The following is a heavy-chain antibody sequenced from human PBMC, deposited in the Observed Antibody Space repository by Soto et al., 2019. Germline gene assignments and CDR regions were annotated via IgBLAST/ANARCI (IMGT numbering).Heavy chain of an antibody. CDR1: GFTFSSYA. CDR2: VSGSGGSA. D-gene: IGHD2-15*01. CDR3: VRYCSSTLCNGVATRTFDY. Sequence: EVQLLESGGGLEQPGGSLRLSCAASGFTFSSYAMSWVRQAPGKGLEWVSGVSGSGGSAYYADSVKGRFTISRDNSRNSLYLQMNSLRDEDTALYYCVRYCSSTLCNGVATRTFDYWGQGALVTVSS. J-gene: IGHJ4*02. V-gene: IGHV3-23*01.